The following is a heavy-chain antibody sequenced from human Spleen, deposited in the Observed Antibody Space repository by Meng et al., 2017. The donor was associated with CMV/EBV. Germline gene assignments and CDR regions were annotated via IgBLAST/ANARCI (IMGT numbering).Heavy chain of an antibody. CDR1: GYTFTGYY. D-gene: IGHD2-2*01. Sequence: ASVKVSCKASGYTFTGYYMHWVRQAPGQGLEWMGWINPNSGGTNYAQKFQGRVTMTRDTSISTAYMELSRLRSDDTAVYYSARPMGYCSSTSCYSGWFDPWGQGTLVTVSS. CDR3: ARPMGYCSSTSCYSGWFDP. V-gene: IGHV1-2*02. J-gene: IGHJ5*02. CDR2: INPNSGGT.